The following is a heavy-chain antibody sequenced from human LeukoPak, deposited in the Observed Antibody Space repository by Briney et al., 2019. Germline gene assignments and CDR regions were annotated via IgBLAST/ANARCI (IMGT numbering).Heavy chain of an antibody. CDR1: GFTFSSYE. J-gene: IGHJ6*04. V-gene: IGHV3-48*03. Sequence: GGSLRLSCAASGFTFSSYEMNWVRQAPGKGLEWVSYISSSGSTIYYVDSVKGRFTISRGNAKNSLYLQMNSLRAEDTAVYYCAELGITMIGGIWGKGTTVTISS. CDR3: AELGITMIGGI. CDR2: ISSSGSTI. D-gene: IGHD3-10*02.